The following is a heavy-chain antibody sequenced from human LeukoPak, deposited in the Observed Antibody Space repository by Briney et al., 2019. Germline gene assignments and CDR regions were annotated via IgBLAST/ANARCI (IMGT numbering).Heavy chain of an antibody. CDR2: IYYSGST. D-gene: IGHD3-22*01. Sequence: SETLSLTCTVSGGSISSSSYYWGWIRQPPGKELEWIGSIYYSGSTYYNPSLKSRVTISVDTSKNQFSLKLSSVTAADTAVYYCARQGSGYYWGKYYFDYWGQGTLVTVSS. J-gene: IGHJ4*02. CDR1: GGSISSSSYY. CDR3: ARQGSGYYWGKYYFDY. V-gene: IGHV4-39*01.